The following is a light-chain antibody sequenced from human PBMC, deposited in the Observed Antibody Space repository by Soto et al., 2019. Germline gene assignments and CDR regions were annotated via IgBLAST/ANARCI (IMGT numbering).Light chain of an antibody. CDR1: QSISSW. CDR2: DAS. J-gene: IGKJ5*01. CDR3: QQRNVWPPIT. Sequence: DVQITQNPSTLSASVGDRVTITCRASQSISSWLAWFQQKPGKAPKLLIYDASTLESGAPSRFSGSGSGTDFTLTINSLEPEDFAVYYCQQRNVWPPITFGQGTRLEIK. V-gene: IGKV1-5*01.